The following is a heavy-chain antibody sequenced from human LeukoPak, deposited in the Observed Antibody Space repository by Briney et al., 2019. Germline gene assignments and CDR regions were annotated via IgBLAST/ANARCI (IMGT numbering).Heavy chain of an antibody. CDR2: INHSGST. D-gene: IGHD3-22*01. Sequence: SETLSLTCAVYGGSFSGYYWSWIRQPPGKGLEWIGEINHSGSTNYNPSLKSRVTISVDTSKDQFSLKLTSVTAADTAVYYCARSLGYYYDCSGPPFDYWGQGTLVTVSS. CDR3: ARSLGYYYDCSGPPFDY. J-gene: IGHJ4*02. V-gene: IGHV4-34*01. CDR1: GGSFSGYY.